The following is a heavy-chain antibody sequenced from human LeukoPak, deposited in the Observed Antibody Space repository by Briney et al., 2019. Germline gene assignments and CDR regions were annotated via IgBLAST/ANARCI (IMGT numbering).Heavy chain of an antibody. CDR3: ARGPYGSGSFFDY. CDR1: GYTFTAYS. Sequence: ASVKVSCKASGYTFTAYSMHWVRQAPGQGLEWMGWINPNSGGTNYAQKFQGRVTMTRDTSISTAYMELSRLRSDDTAVYYCARGPYGSGSFFDYWGQGTLVTVSS. CDR2: INPNSGGT. V-gene: IGHV1-2*02. J-gene: IGHJ4*02. D-gene: IGHD3-10*01.